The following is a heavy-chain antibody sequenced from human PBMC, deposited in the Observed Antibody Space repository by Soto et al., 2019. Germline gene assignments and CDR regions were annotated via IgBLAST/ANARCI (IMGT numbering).Heavy chain of an antibody. CDR1: GFTFSSYA. V-gene: IGHV3-30-3*01. D-gene: IGHD4-17*01. J-gene: IGHJ4*02. CDR3: ARDLRLRWYSISDY. CDR2: ISYDGSNK. Sequence: GGSLRLSCAASGFTFSSYAMHWVRQAPGKGLEWVAVISYDGSNKYYADSVKGRFTISRDNSKNTLYLQMNNLRAEDTAVYYSARDLRLRWYSISDYWGQGTLVTVSS.